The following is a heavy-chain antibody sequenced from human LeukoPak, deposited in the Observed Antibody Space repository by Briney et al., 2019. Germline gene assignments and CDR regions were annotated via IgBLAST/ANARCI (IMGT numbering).Heavy chain of an antibody. V-gene: IGHV3-30*04. CDR2: ISYDGRNK. CDR3: ARDARLFLEWFPYFDY. D-gene: IGHD3-3*01. CDR1: GFTFSKYA. J-gene: IGHJ4*02. Sequence: GGSLRLSCEASGFTFSKYAMHWVRQAPGKGLEWVAVISYDGRNKYYADSVKGRFTISRDNSKNSIYLQMNSLRAEDTAVYYCARDARLFLEWFPYFDYWGQGTLVTVSS.